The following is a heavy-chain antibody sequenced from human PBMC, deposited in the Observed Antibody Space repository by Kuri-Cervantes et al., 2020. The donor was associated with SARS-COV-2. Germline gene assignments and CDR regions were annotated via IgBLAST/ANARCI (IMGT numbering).Heavy chain of an antibody. CDR3: ARGIVGATTLDY. V-gene: IGHV3-21*01. D-gene: IGHD1-26*01. Sequence: GESLKISCAASGFTFSSYIMNWVRQAPGKGLEWVSSISSSSSYIYYADSVKGRFTISRDNAKNSLYLQMNSLRAEDTAVYYCARGIVGATTLDYWGQGTLVTVSS. J-gene: IGHJ4*02. CDR1: GFTFSSYI. CDR2: ISSSSSYI.